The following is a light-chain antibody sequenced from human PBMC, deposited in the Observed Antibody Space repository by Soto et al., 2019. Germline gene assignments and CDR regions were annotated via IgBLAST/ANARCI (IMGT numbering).Light chain of an antibody. CDR1: QTIMTY. CDR2: AAS. V-gene: IGKV1-39*01. CDR3: QETYSSLT. J-gene: IGKJ4*01. Sequence: DIQMTQSPSSLSASVGDEVTITCRASQTIMTYLNWYQLKPGKPPRLLIYAASSLHTGVPSRFSGSGFGTDFTLTISSLQPEDFATYFCQETYSSLTFGGGTKVDI.